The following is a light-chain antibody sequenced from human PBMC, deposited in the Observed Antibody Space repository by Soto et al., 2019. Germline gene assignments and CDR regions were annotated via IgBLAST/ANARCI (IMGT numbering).Light chain of an antibody. CDR2: GAS. J-gene: IGKJ2*01. CDR1: QSIRDN. V-gene: IGKV3-15*01. CDR3: QQYDYWPPYT. Sequence: EIVMTQSPATLSVSPGERAIVSCRASQSIRDNLAWYQQTPGRAPRLLIYGASIRATGVPARFSGSESGTEFTLTISSLQSEDFAVYYCQQYDYWPPYTFGQGTKVEIK.